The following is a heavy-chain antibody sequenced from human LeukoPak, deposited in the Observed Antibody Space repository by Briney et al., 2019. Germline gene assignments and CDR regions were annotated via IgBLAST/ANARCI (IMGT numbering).Heavy chain of an antibody. V-gene: IGHV3-23*01. CDR2: ISGSGGST. J-gene: IGHJ4*02. CDR1: GFTFSSYA. D-gene: IGHD3-9*01. CDR3: AKPGLRYFDWLLYSYFDY. Sequence: GGSLRLSCAASGFTFSSYAMSWVRQAPGKGLEWVSAISGSGGSTYYADSVKGRFTISRDNSKNTLYLQMNSLRAEDTAVYYCAKPGLRYFDWLLYSYFDYWGQGTLVTVSS.